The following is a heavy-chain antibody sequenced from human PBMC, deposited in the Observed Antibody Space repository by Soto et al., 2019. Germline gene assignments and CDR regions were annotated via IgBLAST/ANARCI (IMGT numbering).Heavy chain of an antibody. J-gene: IGHJ5*02. CDR1: GGSITRGGYY. CDR2: IYNSGTT. D-gene: IGHD2-21*01. Sequence: PSETLSLTCTVSGGSITRGGYYWSWIRQHPGKGLEWIGYIYNSGTTYYNPSLKSRVTISVDTSKNQFSLKLTSVTAADTAVYYCARLGAYYQSLDPWGPGTLVTVSS. CDR3: ARLGAYYQSLDP. V-gene: IGHV4-31*03.